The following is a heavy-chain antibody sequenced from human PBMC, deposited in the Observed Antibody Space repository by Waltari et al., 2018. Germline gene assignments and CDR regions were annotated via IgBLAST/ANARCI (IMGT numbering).Heavy chain of an antibody. CDR2: IIPIFGTA. V-gene: IGHV1-69*15. CDR3: ARGGATINHYYYGMDV. D-gene: IGHD5-12*01. CDR1: GGTFSTYA. J-gene: IGHJ6*02. Sequence: QVQLVQSGAEVKKPGSSGKVSCKASGGTFSTYAISWVRQAPGQGLEWMGRIIPIFGTANDAQKFQGRVTITADESTSTAYMELSSLRSEDTAVYYWARGGATINHYYYGMDVWGQGTTVTVSS.